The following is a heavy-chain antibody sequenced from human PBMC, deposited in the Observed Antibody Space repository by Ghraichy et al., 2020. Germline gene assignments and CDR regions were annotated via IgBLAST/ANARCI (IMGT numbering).Heavy chain of an antibody. J-gene: IGHJ6*03. CDR2: IYSGGST. CDR3: AREMVATMSFYYYYMDV. CDR1: GFTVSSNY. Sequence: RGSLRLSCAASGFTVSSNYMSWVRQAPGKGLEWVSVIYSGGSTYYADSVKGRFTISRDNSKNTLYLQMNSLRAEDTAVYYCAREMVATMSFYYYYMDVWGKGITVTVSS. D-gene: IGHD5-12*01. V-gene: IGHV3-53*01.